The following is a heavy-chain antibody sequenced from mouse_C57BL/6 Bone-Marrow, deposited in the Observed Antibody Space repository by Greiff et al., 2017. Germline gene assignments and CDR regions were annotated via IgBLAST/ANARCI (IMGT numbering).Heavy chain of an antibody. CDR2: INPSTGGT. CDR1: GYSFTGYY. V-gene: IGHV1-42*01. Sequence: EVQLQQSGPELVKPGASVKISCKASGYSFTGYYMNWVKQSPEKSLEWIGEINPSTGGTTYNQKFKAKATLTVDKSSSTAYMQLKSLTSEDSAVYYCARDGSPNYYAMDYWGQGTSVTVSS. J-gene: IGHJ4*01. D-gene: IGHD1-1*01. CDR3: ARDGSPNYYAMDY.